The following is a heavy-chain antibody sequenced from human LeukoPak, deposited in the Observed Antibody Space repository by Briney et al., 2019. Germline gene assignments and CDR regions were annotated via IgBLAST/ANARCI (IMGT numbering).Heavy chain of an antibody. CDR3: ATAPYYYGSGSYYSFRFDY. CDR2: VDPEDGET. J-gene: IGHJ4*02. Sequence: ASVKISRKVSGYTFTDYYMHWVQQAPGKGLEWMGLVDPEDGETIYAEKFQGRVTITADTSTDTAYMELSSLRSEDTAVYYCATAPYYYGSGSYYSFRFDYWGQGTLVTVSS. V-gene: IGHV1-69-2*01. D-gene: IGHD3-10*01. CDR1: GYTFTDYY.